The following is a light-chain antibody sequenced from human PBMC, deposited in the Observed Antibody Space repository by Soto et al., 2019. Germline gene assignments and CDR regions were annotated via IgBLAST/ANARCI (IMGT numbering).Light chain of an antibody. CDR2: EVS. Sequence: QSALTQPPSASGSPGQSVTISCTGTRSDVGGYNYVSRYQQHPGKAPKFMIYEVSKRPSGVPDRFSGSKSGNTDSLTVSGLQAEDEPDYYCSSYAGSNNLVFGGGTKLTVL. J-gene: IGLJ2*01. CDR3: SSYAGSNNLV. V-gene: IGLV2-8*01. CDR1: RSDVGGYNY.